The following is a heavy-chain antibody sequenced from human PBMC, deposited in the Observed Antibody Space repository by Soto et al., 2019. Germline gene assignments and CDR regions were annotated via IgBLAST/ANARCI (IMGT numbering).Heavy chain of an antibody. D-gene: IGHD4-4*01. CDR2: IGGSGGNR. J-gene: IGHJ4*02. CDR1: GFTFNAYA. Sequence: EVQLLESGGGLVQPGGSLRLFCAASGFTFNAYAMTWVRQAPGKGLEWVSAIGGSGGNRYYAASVKGRFTISRDNSKHTLDLKMSRLRVEDTAVYYCARVASDYINSVDHWGQGILVTVSS. V-gene: IGHV3-23*01. CDR3: ARVASDYINSVDH.